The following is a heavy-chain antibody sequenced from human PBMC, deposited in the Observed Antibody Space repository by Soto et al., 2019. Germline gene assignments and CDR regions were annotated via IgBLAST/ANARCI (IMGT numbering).Heavy chain of an antibody. Sequence: PGGALRLSCETSGFTFSSSGMHWVRQAPGKGLEWVAFIWFDGSEKYYADSVKGRFTVSRDDSKSTLYLQMNSLSGEDTAVYYCARDGAHYDIDYWGQGTQVTVSS. CDR3: ARDGAHYDIDY. V-gene: IGHV3-33*01. D-gene: IGHD4-17*01. CDR2: IWFDGSEK. J-gene: IGHJ4*02. CDR1: GFTFSSSG.